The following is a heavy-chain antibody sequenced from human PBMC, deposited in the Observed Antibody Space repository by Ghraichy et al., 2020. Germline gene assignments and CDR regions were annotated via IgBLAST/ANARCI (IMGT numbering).Heavy chain of an antibody. J-gene: IGHJ4*02. V-gene: IGHV3-11*03. CDR3: ASRVASSWAFDY. CDR1: GFTFSDYY. CDR2: ISSSSSYT. Sequence: GESLNISCAASGFTFSDYYMSWIRQAPGKGLEWVSYISSSSSYTNYADSVKGRFTISRDNAKNSLYLQMNSLRAEDTAVYYCASRVASSWAFDYWGQGTLVTVSS. D-gene: IGHD6-13*01.